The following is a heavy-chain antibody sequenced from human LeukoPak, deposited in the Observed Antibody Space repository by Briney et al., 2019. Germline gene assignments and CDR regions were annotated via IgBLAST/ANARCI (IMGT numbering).Heavy chain of an antibody. V-gene: IGHV4-34*01. Sequence: SETLSLTCTVSGGSISSYYWSWIRQPPGKGLEWIGEINHSGSTNYNPSLKSRVTISVDTSKNQFSLKLSSVTAADTAVYYCARGLYDSSAGYYFDYWGQGTLVTVPS. CDR3: ARGLYDSSAGYYFDY. CDR1: GGSISSYY. D-gene: IGHD3-22*01. CDR2: INHSGST. J-gene: IGHJ4*02.